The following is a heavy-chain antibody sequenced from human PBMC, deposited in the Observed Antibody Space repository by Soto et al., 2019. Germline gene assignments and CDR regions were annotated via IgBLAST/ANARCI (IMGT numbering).Heavy chain of an antibody. D-gene: IGHD3-3*01. Sequence: QVQLVESGGGVVQPGRTLRLSCAASGFTFSSYGMHWVHQAPGKRLEWVAVIWYDGSNKFYADSVKGRFTISRDNSKNTMYLQMNSLRAEDTAVYYCARDGGDYDSWNGYYFDYWCQGTLITVSS. CDR1: GFTFSSYG. V-gene: IGHV3-33*01. J-gene: IGHJ4*02. CDR3: ARDGGDYDSWNGYYFDY. CDR2: IWYDGSNK.